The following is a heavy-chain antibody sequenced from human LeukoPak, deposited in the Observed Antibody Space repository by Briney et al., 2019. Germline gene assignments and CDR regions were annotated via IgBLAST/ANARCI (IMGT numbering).Heavy chain of an antibody. CDR1: GGSISSYH. D-gene: IGHD6-13*01. CDR2: IYTSGSI. J-gene: IGHJ3*02. Sequence: SETLSLTCTVSGGSISSYHWSWIRQPAGKGLEWIGRIYTSGSINYNPSLKSRVTMSVDTSKNQFSLKLSSVTAADTAVYYCARGSSSWYVAFDIWGQGTMVTVSS. CDR3: ARGSSSWYVAFDI. V-gene: IGHV4-4*07.